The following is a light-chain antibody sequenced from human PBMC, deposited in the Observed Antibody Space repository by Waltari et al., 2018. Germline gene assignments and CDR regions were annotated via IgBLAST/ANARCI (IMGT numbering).Light chain of an antibody. Sequence: SYVLTQPPSVSVAPGQTARITCGGNNIASKSVHWYQPTPGQAPVLVGSDGSDRRSGIPERFSGSNSGNTATLTISRVQAGDEADYFCQVWDSGTDHYVFGTGTKVTVL. V-gene: IGLV3-21*02. CDR1: NIASKS. J-gene: IGLJ1*01. CDR3: QVWDSGTDHYV. CDR2: DGS.